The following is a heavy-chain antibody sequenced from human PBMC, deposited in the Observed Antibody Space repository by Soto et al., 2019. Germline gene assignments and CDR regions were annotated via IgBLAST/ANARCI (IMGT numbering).Heavy chain of an antibody. CDR3: TKFSGPSSAPAA. CDR1: GGTFSSYA. J-gene: IGHJ5*02. CDR2: IIPIFGTA. Sequence: SVKVSCKASGGTFSSYAISWVRQAPGQGLEWMGGIIPIFGTANYAQKFQGRVTITADESTSTAYMELSSLRSEDTAIYYCTKFSGPSSAPAALGPGTLVTVSS. V-gene: IGHV1-69*13. D-gene: IGHD1-26*01.